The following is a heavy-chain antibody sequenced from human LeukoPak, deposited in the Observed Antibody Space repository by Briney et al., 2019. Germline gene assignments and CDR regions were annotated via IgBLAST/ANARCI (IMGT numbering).Heavy chain of an antibody. CDR2: ISGRSGSM. CDR3: AKDDYLDYYGSGSYHIDY. D-gene: IGHD3-10*01. J-gene: IGHJ4*02. V-gene: IGHV3-9*01. CDR1: GITFRTSS. Sequence: GGSLRLSCTVSGITFRTSSFNWVRQVPGKGLEWVSGISGRSGSMGYADSVKGRFTISRDNAKNSLYLQMNSLRAEDTALYYCAKDDYLDYYGSGSYHIDYWGQGTLVTVSS.